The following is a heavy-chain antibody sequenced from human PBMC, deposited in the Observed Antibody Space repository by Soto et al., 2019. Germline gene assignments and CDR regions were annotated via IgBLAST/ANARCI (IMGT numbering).Heavy chain of an antibody. CDR1: GFTISSYG. J-gene: IGHJ4*02. CDR3: AREVCTSDVCYIYYFGY. Sequence: QSGGSLRLSCAASGFTISSYGMHWVLLAPDKGLEWVAVIWYDATNKYYADSVKGRFNISRENSKNPLYVQVKSLRAEDTAVYYCAREVCTSDVCYIYYFGYWGQGALVTVAS. CDR2: IWYDATNK. D-gene: IGHD2-8*01. V-gene: IGHV3-33*01.